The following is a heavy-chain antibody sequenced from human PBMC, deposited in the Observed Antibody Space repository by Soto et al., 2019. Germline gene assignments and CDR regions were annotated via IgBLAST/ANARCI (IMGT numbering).Heavy chain of an antibody. CDR1: GGSISTYY. CDR3: ARAPRAMANPNWFDP. Sequence: PSETLSLTCTVSGGSISTYYWNWIRQSPGRGLEWIGYIYYSGTTNYNPSLKSRVIISVDTSKNQISLKLSSVTAADTAVYYCARAPRAMANPNWFDPWGQGTPVTVSS. D-gene: IGHD5-18*01. V-gene: IGHV4-59*01. CDR2: IYYSGTT. J-gene: IGHJ5*02.